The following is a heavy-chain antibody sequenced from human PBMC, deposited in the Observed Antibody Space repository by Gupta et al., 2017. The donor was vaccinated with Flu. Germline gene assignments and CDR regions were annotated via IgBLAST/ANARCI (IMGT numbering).Heavy chain of an antibody. Sequence: LEWVSGINWNGGSTSYAAPVKGRFTISSDKAKNSLYLQMTSLRVEDAALYYCVRTWNLAYYHLDVWGKGATVTVSS. D-gene: IGHD1-1*01. V-gene: IGHV3-20*03. J-gene: IGHJ6*03. CDR2: INWNGGST. CDR3: VRTWNLAYYHLDV.